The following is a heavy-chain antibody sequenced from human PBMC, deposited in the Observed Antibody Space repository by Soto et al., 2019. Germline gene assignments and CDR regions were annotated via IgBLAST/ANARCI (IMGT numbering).Heavy chain of an antibody. D-gene: IGHD3-3*02. J-gene: IGHJ6*02. V-gene: IGHV4-59*12. CDR1: GGSISSYY. CDR2: IYYRGST. CDR3: ARDEEEAFGMGV. Sequence: SETLSLTCTVSGGSISSYYWSWIRQTPGKGLEWIGHIYYRGSTNYNPSLRSRITISVDTPKNQFSLKLNSVTTADAAVYYCARDEEEAFGMGVWVQGTKVTVSS.